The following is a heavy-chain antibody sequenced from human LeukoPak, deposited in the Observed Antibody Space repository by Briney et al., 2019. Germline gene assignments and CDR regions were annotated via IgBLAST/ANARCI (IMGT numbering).Heavy chain of an antibody. J-gene: IGHJ4*02. D-gene: IGHD3-10*01. CDR1: GFTFEDYA. Sequence: GGSLRLSCAASGFTFEDYAMHWVWQVPGKGLEWVSGISWNSVSVDYADSVKGRFTISRDNGKNSLFLQMNSLRAEDTALYYCAKGPWFGELLAYSDYWGQGALVTVSS. V-gene: IGHV3-9*01. CDR3: AKGPWFGELLAYSDY. CDR2: ISWNSVSV.